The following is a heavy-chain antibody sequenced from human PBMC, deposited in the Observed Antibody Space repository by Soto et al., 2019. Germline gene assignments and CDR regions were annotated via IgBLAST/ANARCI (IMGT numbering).Heavy chain of an antibody. CDR3: TRDIGGKGAY. CDR1: GFTFSSYW. D-gene: IGHD3-10*01. CDR2: IDEYGSTI. Sequence: EVQLVESGGGLVQPGGSLRLSCAASGFTFSSYWMHWVRQVPGKGLLWVSRIDEYGSTINYADSVKGRFTISRDNARNTLYLEMNSLRAEDTALYYCTRDIGGKGAYWGQGTRVTVAS. V-gene: IGHV3-74*01. J-gene: IGHJ4*02.